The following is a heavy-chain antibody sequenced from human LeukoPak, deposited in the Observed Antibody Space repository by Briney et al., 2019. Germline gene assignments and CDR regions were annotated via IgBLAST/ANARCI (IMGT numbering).Heavy chain of an antibody. Sequence: SETLSLTCTVSGGSISSSSYYWGWIRQPPGKGLEWIGSIYYSGSTYYNPSLKSRVTISIDTSKNQFSLRLTSVTAADTAVYFCATLVSTKYYFDYWGQGTLVTVSS. D-gene: IGHD5/OR15-5a*01. CDR1: GGSISSSSYY. CDR3: ATLVSTKYYFDY. V-gene: IGHV4-39*01. CDR2: IYYSGST. J-gene: IGHJ4*02.